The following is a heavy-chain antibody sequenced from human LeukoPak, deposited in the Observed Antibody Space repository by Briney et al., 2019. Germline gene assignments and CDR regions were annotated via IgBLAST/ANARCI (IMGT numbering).Heavy chain of an antibody. CDR3: ARGSGSYYTLFDY. CDR1: GGSISSHY. J-gene: IGHJ4*02. D-gene: IGHD3-10*01. Sequence: PSETLSLTCTVSGGSISSHYWSWIRQPPGKGLEWIGYIYYSGSTNYNPSLKSRVTISVDTSKNQFSLKLSSVTAADTAVYYCARGSGSYYTLFDYWGQGTLVTVSS. CDR2: IYYSGST. V-gene: IGHV4-59*11.